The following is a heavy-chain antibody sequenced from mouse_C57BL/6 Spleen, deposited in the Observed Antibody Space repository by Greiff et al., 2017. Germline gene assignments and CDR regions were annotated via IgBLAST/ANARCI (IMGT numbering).Heavy chain of an antibody. CDR1: GYTFTSSG. Sequence: VHLVESGAELARPGASVKLSCKASGYTFTSSGISWVKQRTGQGLEWIGEIYPRSGNIYYNEKLKCKATLTADKSSSTAYMELRSLTSEDSAVYFCAREEIYDGYSYYFDYWGQGTTLTVSS. J-gene: IGHJ2*01. CDR3: AREEIYDGYSYYFDY. CDR2: IYPRSGNI. V-gene: IGHV1-81*01. D-gene: IGHD2-3*01.